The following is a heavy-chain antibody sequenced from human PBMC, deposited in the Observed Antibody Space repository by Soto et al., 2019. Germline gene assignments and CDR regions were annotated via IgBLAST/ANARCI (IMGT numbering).Heavy chain of an antibody. CDR2: IIPIFGTA. V-gene: IGHV1-69*06. D-gene: IGHD3-22*01. Sequence: SGNVSCKASGGTFSSYAISWVRQAPGQGLEWMGGIIPIFGTANYAQKFQGRVTITAGKSTSTAYMELSSLRSEDTAVYYCATDKYYYDSRGYYYVHGYSGPGPLVPVSS. CDR3: ATDKYYYDSRGYYYVHGY. CDR1: GGTFSSYA. J-gene: IGHJ4*02.